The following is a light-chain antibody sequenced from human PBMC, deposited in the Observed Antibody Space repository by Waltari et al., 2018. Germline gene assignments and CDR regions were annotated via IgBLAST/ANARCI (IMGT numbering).Light chain of an antibody. V-gene: IGKV4-1*01. J-gene: IGKJ1*01. Sequence: DFVMTQSPDSLAVSLGGRATINCSSSQTILNNADKSNYLAWYQHKPGQPPKLLISWASARESGVPDRFTGSGSGTDFTLTITSLQAEDVAIYYCQQYYATPRTFGQGTKVEVK. CDR2: WAS. CDR3: QQYYATPRT. CDR1: QTILNNADKSNY.